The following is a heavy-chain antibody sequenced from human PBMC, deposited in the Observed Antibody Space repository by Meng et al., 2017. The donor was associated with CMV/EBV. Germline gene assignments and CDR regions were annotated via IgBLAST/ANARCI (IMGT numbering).Heavy chain of an antibody. J-gene: IGHJ6*02. V-gene: IGHV4-59*01. CDR3: ARDKVSYGDYGYYYGMDV. CDR2: IYYSGST. Sequence: SEALSLTCTVSGGSISSYYWSWIRQPPGKGLEWIGYIYYSGSTNYNPSLKSRVTISVDTSKNQSTLKLSSVTAADTAVYYFARDKVSYGDYGYYYGMDVWGQGTTVTVSS. CDR1: GGSISSYY. D-gene: IGHD4-17*01.